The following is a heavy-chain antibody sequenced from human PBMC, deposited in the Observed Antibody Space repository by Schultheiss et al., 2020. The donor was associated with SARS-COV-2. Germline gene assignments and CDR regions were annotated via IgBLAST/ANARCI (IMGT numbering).Heavy chain of an antibody. V-gene: IGHV1-2*04. CDR1: GYTFTSYA. CDR3: ARVGTFVDY. Sequence: ASVKVSCKASGYTFTSYAMHWVRQAPGQGLEWMGWINPNSGGTNYAQKFQGWVTMTRDTSISTAYMELSRLRSDDTAVYYCARVGTFVDYWGQGTLVTVSS. CDR2: INPNSGGT. J-gene: IGHJ4*02. D-gene: IGHD2/OR15-2a*01.